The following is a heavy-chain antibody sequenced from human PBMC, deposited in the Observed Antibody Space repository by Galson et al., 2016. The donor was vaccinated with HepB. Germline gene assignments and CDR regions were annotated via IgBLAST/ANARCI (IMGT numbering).Heavy chain of an antibody. D-gene: IGHD2-21*01. CDR1: GFTFSGYG. CDR2: MSYDGSTK. Sequence: SLRLSCAASGFTFSGYGMHWVRQAPGKGLEWVSLMSYDGSTKYYADSVKGRFTISRDNSKNKLYHQMNSLRAEDTAVYYCAKGSLCGYVGGIDFWGQGTLFTVSS. J-gene: IGHJ4*02. V-gene: IGHV3-30*18. CDR3: AKGSLCGYVGGIDF.